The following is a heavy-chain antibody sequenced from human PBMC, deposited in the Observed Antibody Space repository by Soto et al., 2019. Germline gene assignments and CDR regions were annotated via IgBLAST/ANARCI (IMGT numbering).Heavy chain of an antibody. J-gene: IGHJ5*02. D-gene: IGHD6-6*01. V-gene: IGHV3-66*01. CDR3: ARVWQLRWFDP. CDR1: GFTVSSNY. Sequence: EVQLVESGGGLVQPGGSLRLSCAASGFTVSSNYMSWVRQAPGKGLEWVSVIYSGGSTYYADSVKGRFTISRDNSKNTLYLQMNSLRAEDTAVYYCARVWQLRWFDPWGQGTLVTVSS. CDR2: IYSGGST.